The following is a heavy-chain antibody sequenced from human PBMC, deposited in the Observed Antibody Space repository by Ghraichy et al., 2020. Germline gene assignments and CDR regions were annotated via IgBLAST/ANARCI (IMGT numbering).Heavy chain of an antibody. CDR3: TRGSTDYGWFSDN. CDR2: IRSNAHSGTT. D-gene: IGHD3-16*01. J-gene: IGHJ4*02. Sequence: GGSLRLSCTASGFIFGDYGMSWIRQAPGKGLEWLSFIRSNAHSGTTEYAASVRDRFTISRDDSKSIAYLQMNNLKAEDTAVYYCTRGSTDYGWFSDNWGQGTLVTVSS. V-gene: IGHV3-49*03. CDR1: GFIFGDYG.